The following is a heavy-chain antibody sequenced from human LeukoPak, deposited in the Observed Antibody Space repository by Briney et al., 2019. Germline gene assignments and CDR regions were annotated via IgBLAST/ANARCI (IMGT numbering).Heavy chain of an antibody. CDR2: MWYDGSNE. J-gene: IGHJ3*02. CDR1: GFTFSSYG. Sequence: PGGSLRLSCAASGFTFSSYGMHWVRQAPGKGLEGVAVMWYDGSNEYYADSVKGRFTISRDNSKNTLYLQMNSLRAEDTAVYYCARDGRDGQWLVLRAFDIWGQGTMVTVSS. CDR3: ARDGRDGQWLVLRAFDI. D-gene: IGHD6-19*01. V-gene: IGHV3-33*01.